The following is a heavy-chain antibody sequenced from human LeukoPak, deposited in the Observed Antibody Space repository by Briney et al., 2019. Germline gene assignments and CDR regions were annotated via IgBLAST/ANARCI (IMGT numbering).Heavy chain of an antibody. J-gene: IGHJ5*02. V-gene: IGHV1-2*02. Sequence: ASVKVSCKASGYTFTCYYMHWVRQAPGQGLEWMGWINPNSGGTNYAQKFQGRVTMTRDTSISTAYMELSRLRSDDTAVYYCARGGTMVRGRPRVGWFDPWGQGTLVTVSS. CDR1: GYTFTCYY. CDR2: INPNSGGT. CDR3: ARGGTMVRGRPRVGWFDP. D-gene: IGHD3-10*01.